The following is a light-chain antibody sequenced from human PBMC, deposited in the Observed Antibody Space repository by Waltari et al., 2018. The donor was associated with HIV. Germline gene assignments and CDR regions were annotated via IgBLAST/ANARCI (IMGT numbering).Light chain of an antibody. J-gene: IGKJ5*01. CDR2: WAS. Sequence: IVMTQSPDSLAVSLGERATINCKSSQSVLYSPNNKNYLAWYQQKPGQPPKLLIYWASTRESGVPDRFSGSGSETDFTLTITSLQAEDVAVYHCQQYYATPITFGQGTRLQIK. CDR3: QQYYATPIT. V-gene: IGKV4-1*01. CDR1: QSVLYSPNNKNY.